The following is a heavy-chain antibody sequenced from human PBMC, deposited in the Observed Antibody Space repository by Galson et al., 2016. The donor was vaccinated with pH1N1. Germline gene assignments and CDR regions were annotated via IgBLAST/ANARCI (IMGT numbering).Heavy chain of an antibody. CDR1: GFTFATYG. CDR3: AKDNLRDDFWGNYQYGLDV. D-gene: IGHD3-3*01. CDR2: ISGRDGST. V-gene: IGHV3-23*01. Sequence: SLRLSCAASGFTFATYGMSWVRQAPGKGLEWVGLISGRDGSTEYRDSVKGRFTISRDNSKNTWYLQMNSLRAEDTAIYYCAKDNLRDDFWGNYQYGLDVWGKGTTVTVSS. J-gene: IGHJ6*04.